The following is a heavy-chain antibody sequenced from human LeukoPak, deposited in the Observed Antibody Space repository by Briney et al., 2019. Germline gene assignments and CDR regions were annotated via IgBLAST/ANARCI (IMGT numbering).Heavy chain of an antibody. V-gene: IGHV1-2*02. CDR2: INPKSGVT. CDR3: ARDLGVAVRPFSLFY. CDR1: GYRFSDYY. D-gene: IGHD6-6*01. J-gene: IGHJ4*02. Sequence: GASVKVSCKASGYRFSDYYIHWVRQAPGQGPEWMGWINPKSGVTNYAQKFQGRVTMTSDTSISTAYMNFSRLRSDDTAMYYCARDLGVAVRPFSLFYWGQGTLVTVSS.